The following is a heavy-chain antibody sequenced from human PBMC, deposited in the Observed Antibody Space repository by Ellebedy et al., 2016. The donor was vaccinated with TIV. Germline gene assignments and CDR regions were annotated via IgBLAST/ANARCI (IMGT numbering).Heavy chain of an antibody. Sequence: GESLKISXEASGFNFKIYSMAWARQGPGQGLEWVSAISGRGVNTEYEDSVKGRFTISRDNSKNTLYLQMNSLRADDTAVYYCARGGAGFDSMNRELSFDSWGQGTLVTVSS. V-gene: IGHV3-23*01. J-gene: IGHJ4*02. D-gene: IGHD1-26*01. CDR3: ARGGAGFDSMNRELSFDS. CDR1: GFNFKIYS. CDR2: ISGRGVNT.